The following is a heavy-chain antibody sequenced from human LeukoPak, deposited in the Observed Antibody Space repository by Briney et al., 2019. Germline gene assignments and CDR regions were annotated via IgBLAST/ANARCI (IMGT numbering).Heavy chain of an antibody. D-gene: IGHD6-19*01. CDR1: GYSISGDYF. CDR3: ARVGITVAGPFDY. Sequence: SETLSLTCAVSGYSISGDYFWGWIRQPPGRGLEWIGSIYHSGTTYYNPSLKSRVTISVDTSKNQFSLKLSSVTAADAAVYYCARVGITVAGPFDYWGQGTLVAVSS. J-gene: IGHJ4*02. CDR2: IYHSGTT. V-gene: IGHV4-38-2*01.